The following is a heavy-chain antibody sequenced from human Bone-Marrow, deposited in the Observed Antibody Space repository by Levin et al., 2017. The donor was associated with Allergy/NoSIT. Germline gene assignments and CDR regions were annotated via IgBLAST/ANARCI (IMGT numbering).Heavy chain of an antibody. CDR2: INPNSGGT. CDR3: ARGDGGPISSPFGELSPYGMDV. CDR1: GYTFTGYY. V-gene: IGHV1-2*02. Sequence: VASVKVSCKASGYTFTGYYMHWVRQAPGQGLEWMGWINPNSGGTNYAQKFQGRVTMTRDTSISTAYMELSRLRSDDTAVYYCARGDGGPISSPFGELSPYGMDVWGQGTTVTVSS. D-gene: IGHD3-10*01. J-gene: IGHJ6*02.